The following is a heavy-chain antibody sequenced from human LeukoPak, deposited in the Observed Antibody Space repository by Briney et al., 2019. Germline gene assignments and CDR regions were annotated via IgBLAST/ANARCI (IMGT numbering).Heavy chain of an antibody. CDR2: INHSGST. CDR1: GGSFSGYY. V-gene: IGHV4-34*01. CDR3: ARIAVAGQHWYFDL. D-gene: IGHD6-19*01. J-gene: IGHJ2*01. Sequence: SETLSLTCAVYGGSFSGYYWSWIRQPPGKRLEWIGEINHSGSTNYTPSLKSRVTISVDTSKDQFSLKLSSVTAADTAVYYCARIAVAGQHWYFDLWGRGTLVTVSS.